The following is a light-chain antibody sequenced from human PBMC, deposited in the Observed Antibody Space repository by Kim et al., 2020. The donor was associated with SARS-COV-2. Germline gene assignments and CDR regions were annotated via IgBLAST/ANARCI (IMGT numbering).Light chain of an antibody. Sequence: SASLGDRVTITCRASQSISDWLAWYQHNPGKAPKLLIFATSKLESGIPLRFSGSGSGTEFTLTISSLQPDDSAIYYCQQHDHFPYTFGQGTKLEI. V-gene: IGKV1-5*03. CDR3: QQHDHFPYT. CDR2: ATS. CDR1: QSISDW. J-gene: IGKJ2*01.